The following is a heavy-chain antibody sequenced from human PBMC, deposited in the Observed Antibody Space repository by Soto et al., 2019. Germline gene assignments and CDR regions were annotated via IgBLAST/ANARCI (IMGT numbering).Heavy chain of an antibody. Sequence: EVQLLESGGGLVQPGGSLRLSCAASGFTFSSYAMRWVRQAPVKGLEWVSAISGSGDSTYYADSVKGRFTISRDNSKNTLYLQMNSLRAEGTAVYYCARRGSGSYYDSWGQGTLVTVSS. V-gene: IGHV3-23*01. CDR1: GFTFSSYA. CDR2: ISGSGDST. J-gene: IGHJ4*02. CDR3: ARRGSGSYYDS. D-gene: IGHD1-26*01.